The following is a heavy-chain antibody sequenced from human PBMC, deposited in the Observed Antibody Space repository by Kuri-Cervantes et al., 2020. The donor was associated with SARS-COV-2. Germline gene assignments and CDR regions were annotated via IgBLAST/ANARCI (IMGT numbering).Heavy chain of an antibody. CDR2: IIPLFGTT. Sequence: ASVKVSCKASGDTFSTYSITWVRQAPGQGLEWMGRIIPLFGTTNYAQKFQGRVTITADESTSTAYMELSSLRSEDTAVYYCAREQPDATFFDYWGQGTLVTVSS. J-gene: IGHJ4*02. V-gene: IGHV1-69*13. D-gene: IGHD6-13*01. CDR1: GDTFSTYS. CDR3: AREQPDATFFDY.